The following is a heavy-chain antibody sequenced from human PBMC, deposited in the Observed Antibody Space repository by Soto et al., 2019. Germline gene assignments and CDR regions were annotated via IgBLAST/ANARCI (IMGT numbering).Heavy chain of an antibody. J-gene: IGHJ4*02. Sequence: EVQLVESGGGLVQSGGSLRLSCAVSGFTFHDSAMHWVRQAPGKGLEWVSSVTLNSGTIGYADSVQGRFTVSRDNARNSLYLQMTSVRAEDSTLYFCAKGLCVGTCPFDHWGQGTLVTVSS. V-gene: IGHV3-9*01. CDR3: AKGLCVGTCPFDH. CDR1: GFTFHDSA. D-gene: IGHD2-21*01. CDR2: VTLNSGTI.